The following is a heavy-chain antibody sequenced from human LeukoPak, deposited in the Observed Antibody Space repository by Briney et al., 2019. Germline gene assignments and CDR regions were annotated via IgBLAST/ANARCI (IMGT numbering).Heavy chain of an antibody. J-gene: IGHJ5*02. CDR2: IYTSGST. CDR1: GGSIGSYY. CDR3: ARASNRGYCSGGSCYSRAGWFDP. V-gene: IGHV4-4*07. D-gene: IGHD2-15*01. Sequence: KPSETLSLTCTVSGGSIGSYYWSWIRQPAGKGLEWIGRIYTSGSTNYNPSLKSRVTMSVDTSKNQFSLKLSSVTAADTAVYYCARASNRGYCSGGSCYSRAGWFDPWGQGTLVTVSS.